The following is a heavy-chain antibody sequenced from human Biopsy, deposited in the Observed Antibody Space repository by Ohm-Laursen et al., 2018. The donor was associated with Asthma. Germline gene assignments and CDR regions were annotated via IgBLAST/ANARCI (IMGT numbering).Heavy chain of an antibody. CDR1: GFAFDSYA. CDR3: ARGGGAMDV. V-gene: IGHV3-7*05. D-gene: IGHD2-15*01. Sequence: SLRLSCAASGFAFDSYAMYWVRQAAGKGLEWVANIKLDGGVTKYVDSVRGRFTISRDNAKNSLYLQMNSLRAEDTALYYCARGGGAMDVWGQGTTVTVSS. J-gene: IGHJ6*02. CDR2: IKLDGGVT.